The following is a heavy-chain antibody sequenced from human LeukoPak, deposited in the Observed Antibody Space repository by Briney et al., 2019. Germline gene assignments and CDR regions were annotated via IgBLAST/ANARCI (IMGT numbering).Heavy chain of an antibody. D-gene: IGHD3-3*01. Sequence: GGSLRLSCAASGFTFNSYSMYWVRQAPGKGLEWVSSISSSSSHMFYADSVKGRFSISRDNANNSLFLQMNSLRAEDTAVYYCARDQVDGVVGVYFDYWGQGTLVTVSS. V-gene: IGHV3-21*01. CDR2: ISSSSSHM. CDR1: GFTFNSYS. J-gene: IGHJ4*02. CDR3: ARDQVDGVVGVYFDY.